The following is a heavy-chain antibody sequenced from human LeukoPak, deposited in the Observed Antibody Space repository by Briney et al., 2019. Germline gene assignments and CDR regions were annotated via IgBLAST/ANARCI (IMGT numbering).Heavy chain of an antibody. CDR1: GDILSSNSAT. V-gene: IGHV6-1*01. J-gene: IGHJ5*02. D-gene: IGHD2-2*01. CDR3: ARRLTQYDCFDP. Sequence: SQTLSLTCAISGDILSSNSATWDWSRQSPSRVLEWLGRTYYRSTLYNDYAVSVRGRITVNHDTSKNQFSLHLNSVTPEDTAVYYCARRLTQYDCFDPWGQGILVTVSS. CDR2: TYYRSTLYN.